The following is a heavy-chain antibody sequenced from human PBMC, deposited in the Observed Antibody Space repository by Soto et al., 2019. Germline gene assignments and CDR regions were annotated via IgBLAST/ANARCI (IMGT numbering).Heavy chain of an antibody. J-gene: IGHJ3*02. V-gene: IGHV4-59*01. CDR1: GGSISSYY. D-gene: IGHD3-22*01. Sequence: SETLSLTCTVSGGSISSYYWSWIRQPPGKGLEWIGYIYYSGSTNYNPSLKSRVTISVDTSKNQFSLKLSSVTAADTAVYYCARDTGDSSGYNDAFDIWGQGTMVTVSS. CDR3: ARDTGDSSGYNDAFDI. CDR2: IYYSGST.